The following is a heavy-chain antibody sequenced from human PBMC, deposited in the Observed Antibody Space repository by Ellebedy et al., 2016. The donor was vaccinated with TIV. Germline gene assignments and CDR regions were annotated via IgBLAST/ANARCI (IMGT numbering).Heavy chain of an antibody. CDR1: GFTFSSFG. D-gene: IGHD6-19*01. J-gene: IGHJ4*02. V-gene: IGHV3-33*01. CDR2: IWYDGSTQ. Sequence: PGGSLRPSCEPSGFTFSSFGRHGVGQVPGKGLEWVAVIWYDGSTQYSADSVKGRFTISRDNSKNTLFLQMKGLRAEDTAVYYCARDRAGIEVAAYFDYWGQGTLVTVSS. CDR3: ARDRAGIEVAAYFDY.